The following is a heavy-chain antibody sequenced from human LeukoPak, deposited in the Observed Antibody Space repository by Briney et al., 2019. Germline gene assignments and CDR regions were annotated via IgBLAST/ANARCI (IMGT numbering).Heavy chain of an antibody. V-gene: IGHV1-18*01. CDR3: ARGDLSTPSYYYYYYMDV. CDR1: GYTFTSYG. J-gene: IGHJ6*03. CDR2: ISAYNGNT. Sequence: ASVKVSCKASGYTFTSYGISWVRQAPGQGLEWMGWISAYNGNTNYAQKLQGRVTITTDESTSTAYMELSSLRSEDTAVYYCARGDLSTPSYYYYYYMDVWGQGTTVTVSS.